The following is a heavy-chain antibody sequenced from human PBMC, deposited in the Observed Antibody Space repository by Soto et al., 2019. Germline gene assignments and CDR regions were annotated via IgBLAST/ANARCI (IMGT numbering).Heavy chain of an antibody. Sequence: QVQLQQWGAGVLKPSETLSLTCGVYGGSFSGYYWSWIRQPPGKGLEWIGEINHSGSTDYNPSLKSRVTISVDTSKNQFSLKLSSVTAADTAVYYCARGIQQLVRNGDYWGQGTLVTVSS. CDR3: ARGIQQLVRNGDY. CDR1: GGSFSGYY. J-gene: IGHJ4*02. V-gene: IGHV4-34*01. D-gene: IGHD6-13*01. CDR2: INHSGST.